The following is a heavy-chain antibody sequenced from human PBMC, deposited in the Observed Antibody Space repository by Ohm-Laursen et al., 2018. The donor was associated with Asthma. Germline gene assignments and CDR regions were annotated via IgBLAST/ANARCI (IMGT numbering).Heavy chain of an antibody. Sequence: SLRLSCTASGFTFSHFGMHWVRQTPGKGLEWVAVISFDGSYKFYGESVKGRFTIPRDNSNNTVYLQMNSLRAEDTALYYCASNLRYFDYRVWGQGTTVIVSS. CDR3: ASNLRYFDYRV. D-gene: IGHD3-9*01. J-gene: IGHJ6*01. CDR1: GFTFSHFG. CDR2: ISFDGSYK. V-gene: IGHV3-30*03.